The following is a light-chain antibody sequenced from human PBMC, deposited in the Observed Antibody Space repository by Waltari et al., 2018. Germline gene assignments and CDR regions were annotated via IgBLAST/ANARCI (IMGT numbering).Light chain of an antibody. J-gene: IGKJ2*03. CDR1: QGIRST. Sequence: DIQMTQSPSSVSVSVGDSVTIPCRAGQGIRSTLAWYQLKPGKAPRLLIFAASYLQTGVPSRFSGGGSGTYFTLSISGLQPEDFATYFCQQGSTLPFSFGQGTKLEI. CDR2: AAS. V-gene: IGKV1-12*01. CDR3: QQGSTLPFS.